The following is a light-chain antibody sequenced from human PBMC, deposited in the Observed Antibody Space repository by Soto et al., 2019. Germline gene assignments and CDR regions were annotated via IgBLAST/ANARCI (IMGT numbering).Light chain of an antibody. V-gene: IGLV2-8*01. CDR2: EVS. Sequence: ALTQPPSASGSPGQSVTISCTGTSSDVGGYNYVSWYQQHPGKAPKLMIYEVSKRPSGVPDRFSGSKSGNTASLTVSGLQAEDEADYYCSSYAGSNNLYVFGTGTKLTVL. J-gene: IGLJ1*01. CDR1: SSDVGGYNY. CDR3: SSYAGSNNLYV.